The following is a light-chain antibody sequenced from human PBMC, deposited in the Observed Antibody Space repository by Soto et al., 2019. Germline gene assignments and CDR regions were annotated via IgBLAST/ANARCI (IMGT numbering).Light chain of an antibody. CDR3: CSYAGSSTLV. CDR2: EGS. V-gene: IGLV2-23*01. CDR1: DSDVGGYNY. J-gene: IGLJ2*01. Sequence: QSALTQPASVSGSPGQSITISCTGTDSDVGGYNYVSWYQQHPGKAPKLMIYEGSKRPSGVSNRFSGSKSGNTASLTISGLQAEDEADYYCCSYAGSSTLVFGGGTKLTVL.